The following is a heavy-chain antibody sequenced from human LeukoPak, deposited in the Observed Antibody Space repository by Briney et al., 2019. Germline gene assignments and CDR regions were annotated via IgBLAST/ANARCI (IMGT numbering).Heavy chain of an antibody. Sequence: GASVKVSCKASGGTFSSYAISWVRQAPGQGLEWMGGIIPIFGTANYAQKFQGRVTITADESTSTAYMELSSLRSEDTAVYYCARDSGRSADYYYYYMDVWGKGTTVTVSS. J-gene: IGHJ6*03. CDR3: ARDSGRSADYYYYYMDV. V-gene: IGHV1-69*13. CDR2: IIPIFGTA. D-gene: IGHD1-26*01. CDR1: GGTFSSYA.